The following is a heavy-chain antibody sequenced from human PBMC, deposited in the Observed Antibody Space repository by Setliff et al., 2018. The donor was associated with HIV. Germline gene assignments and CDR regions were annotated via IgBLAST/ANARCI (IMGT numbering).Heavy chain of an antibody. CDR1: GYNFASHW. CDR3: ARQAVDCSGGTCYSTSAFDY. V-gene: IGHV5-51*01. Sequence: GESLTISCRGSGYNFASHWIAWVRQMPGKGLEWMGIVYPDDSDSRYSPSFQGQVTISADKSVSTAYLQWSSLKASDTAMYYCARQAVDCSGGTCYSTSAFDYWGQGTLVTVSS. CDR2: VYPDDSDS. J-gene: IGHJ4*02. D-gene: IGHD2-15*01.